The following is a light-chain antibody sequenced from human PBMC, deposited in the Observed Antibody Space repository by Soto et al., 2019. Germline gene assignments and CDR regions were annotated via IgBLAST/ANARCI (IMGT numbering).Light chain of an antibody. CDR1: QHISSY. V-gene: IGKV1-39*01. CDR2: AAS. CDR3: QQSSTTPRT. J-gene: IGKJ2*01. Sequence: DIQMTQSPSSLSASVGDRVTITCRASQHISSYLNWYQQKPGKAPRLLIYAASSLQSGVPSRFSGSGSGTDFTLAISSLQPEDFATYYCQQSSTTPRTFGQGTKLEIK.